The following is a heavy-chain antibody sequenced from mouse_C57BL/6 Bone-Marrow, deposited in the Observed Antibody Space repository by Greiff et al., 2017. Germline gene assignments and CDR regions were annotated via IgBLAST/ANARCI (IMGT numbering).Heavy chain of an antibody. CDR2: IYPGSGST. Sequence: QVQLQQPGAELVKPGASVKMSCKASGYTFTSYWITWVKQRPGQGLEWIGDIYPGSGSTTSKEKFKSKATLTVDTSSCTAYMQLSSLTSEDSAVYYCAKSRGDYYAMDYWGQGTSVTVSS. J-gene: IGHJ4*01. CDR3: AKSRGDYYAMDY. V-gene: IGHV1-55*01. CDR1: GYTFTSYW.